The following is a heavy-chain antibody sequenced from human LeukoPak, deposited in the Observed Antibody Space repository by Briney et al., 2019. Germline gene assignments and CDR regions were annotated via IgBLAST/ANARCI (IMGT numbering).Heavy chain of an antibody. V-gene: IGHV1-18*01. D-gene: IGHD4-11*01. J-gene: IGHJ5*02. Sequence: ASVKVSCKASGYTFTSYGISWVRQAPGQGLEWMGCIGGYNGKTNCAQKFQGTVTMTTDTSTSTAYMELRSLKSDDTVVYYCARAGSNSNYPSEIRFDPWGQGTLVTVSS. CDR3: ARAGSNSNYPSEIRFDP. CDR1: GYTFTSYG. CDR2: IGGYNGKT.